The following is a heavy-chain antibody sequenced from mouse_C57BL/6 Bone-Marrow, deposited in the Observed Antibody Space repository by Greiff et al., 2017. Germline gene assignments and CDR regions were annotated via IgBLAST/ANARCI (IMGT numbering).Heavy chain of an antibody. J-gene: IGHJ3*01. V-gene: IGHV5-17*01. CDR2: ISSGSSTI. D-gene: IGHD1-1*01. CDR1: GFTFSDYG. Sequence: VQLKESGGGLVKPGGSLKLSCAASGFTFSDYGMHWVRQAPDKGLEWVAYISSGSSTIYYEDTVKGRFTISRDNAKTTLFLQMTSLRSEDTAMYYCAGGLYYYGSSHFAYWGQGTLVTVSA. CDR3: AGGLYYYGSSHFAY.